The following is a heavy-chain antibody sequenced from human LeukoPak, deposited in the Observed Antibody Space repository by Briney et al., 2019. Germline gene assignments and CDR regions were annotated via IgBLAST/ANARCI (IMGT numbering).Heavy chain of an antibody. Sequence: ASVKVSCKASGYTFTSYYMHWVRQAPGQGLEWMGIINPSGGSTSYAQKFRGRVTMTRDTSTSTVYMELSSLRSEDTAVYYCARRVVTGGSYNWFDPWGQGTLVTVSS. CDR3: ARRVVTGGSYNWFDP. CDR2: INPSGGST. CDR1: GYTFTSYY. J-gene: IGHJ5*02. V-gene: IGHV1-46*01. D-gene: IGHD1-1*01.